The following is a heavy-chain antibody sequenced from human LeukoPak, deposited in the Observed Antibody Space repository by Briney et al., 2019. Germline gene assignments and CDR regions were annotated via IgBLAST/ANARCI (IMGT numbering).Heavy chain of an antibody. CDR1: GGSISSDY. CDR2: VSTSGDT. J-gene: IGHJ4*02. V-gene: IGHV4-4*07. CDR3: ARDSGYSSSCIDY. Sequence: SETLSLTCIVSGGSISSDYWSWIRQPAGKGLGWIGRVSTSGDTNHNPSLESRVTMSVDTSRNQFSLKLNSVTAADTAVYYCARDSGYSSSCIDYWGQGTLVTVSS. D-gene: IGHD6-13*01.